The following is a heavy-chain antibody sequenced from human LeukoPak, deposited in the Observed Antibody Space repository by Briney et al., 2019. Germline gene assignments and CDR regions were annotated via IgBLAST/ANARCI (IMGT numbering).Heavy chain of an antibody. CDR1: GYTFTSYG. V-gene: IGHV1-18*01. D-gene: IGHD2-15*01. Sequence: ASVKVSCKASGYTFTSYGISWVRQAPGQGLEWMGWISAFNGNTNYAQKLQGRVTMTTDTSTSTAYMELRSLRSDDTAVYYCARTDIVVVVAAYDYWGQGTLVTVSS. J-gene: IGHJ4*02. CDR3: ARTDIVVVVAAYDY. CDR2: ISAFNGNT.